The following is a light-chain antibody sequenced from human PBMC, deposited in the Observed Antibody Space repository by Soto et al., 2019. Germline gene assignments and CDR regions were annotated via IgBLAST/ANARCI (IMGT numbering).Light chain of an antibody. CDR1: QSISSY. V-gene: IGKV1-39*01. CDR2: AAS. J-gene: IGKJ5*01. CDR3: QQSYSTPIT. Sequence: DIQMTQTPSSLSASVGDRVTITCRASQSISSYLNWYQQKPGKAPKLLIYAASSLQSGVPSRFSGSGSGTDFTLTISSLQPEDFATYYCQQSYSTPITFGQRRRLEIK.